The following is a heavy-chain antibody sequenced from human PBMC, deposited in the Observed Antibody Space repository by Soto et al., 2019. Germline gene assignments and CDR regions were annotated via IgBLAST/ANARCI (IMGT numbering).Heavy chain of an antibody. V-gene: IGHV1-69*12. J-gene: IGHJ4*02. Sequence: QVQLVQSGAEVKKPGSSVKVSCKASGGTFSSYAISWVRQAPGQGLEWMGGIIPIFGTANYAQKFQGRVTITADESTSTAYMELSSLRSEDTAVYYCARSGHMGDTAMVEQFDYWGQGTLVTVSS. CDR3: ARSGHMGDTAMVEQFDY. D-gene: IGHD5-18*01. CDR1: GGTFSSYA. CDR2: IIPIFGTA.